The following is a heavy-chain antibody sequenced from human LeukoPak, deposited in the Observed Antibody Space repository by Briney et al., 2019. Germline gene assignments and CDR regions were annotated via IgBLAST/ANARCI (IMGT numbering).Heavy chain of an antibody. CDR1: GYTFTGYY. J-gene: IGHJ6*02. V-gene: IGHV1-2*02. D-gene: IGHD2-2*01. CDR2: INPNSAGT. CDR3: ARSTYCSSSSCYGLDD. Sequence: ASVKVSCKASGYTFTGYYIHWVRQAPGQGLEWMGWINPNSAGTSYAQKFQGRVTMVRDTSITTAYMELSSLRSDDTVVYYCARSTYCSSSSCYGLDDWGQGTTVTVSS.